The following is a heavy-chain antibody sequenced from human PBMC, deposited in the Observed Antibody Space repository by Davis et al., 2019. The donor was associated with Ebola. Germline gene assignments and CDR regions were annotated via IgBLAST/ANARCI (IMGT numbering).Heavy chain of an antibody. J-gene: IGHJ6*03. CDR3: ARDISTSSLGYYYYYYMDV. CDR2: IYYSGST. Sequence: PSETLSLTCTVSGGSISSGSYYWSWIRQHPGKGLEWIGYIYYSGSTYYNPSLKSRLTISVDRSTNQFSLKLSSVTAADTAVYYCARDISTSSLGYYYYYYMDVWGKGTTVTVSS. V-gene: IGHV4-31*03. D-gene: IGHD2-2*01. CDR1: GGSISSGSYY.